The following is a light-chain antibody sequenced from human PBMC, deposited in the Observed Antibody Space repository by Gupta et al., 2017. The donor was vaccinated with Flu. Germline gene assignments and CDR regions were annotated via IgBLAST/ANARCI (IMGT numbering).Light chain of an antibody. CDR3: CSYAGSSSWV. CDR2: DVT. Sequence: SALTQPRSVSGSPGQSVTISCTGTSSDVGGYNYVSWYQQHPGKAPKLMIYDVTKRPSGVPDRFSGSKSGNTASLTISGLQAEDEADYYCCSYAGSSSWVFGGGTKLTVL. V-gene: IGLV2-11*01. J-gene: IGLJ3*02. CDR1: SSDVGGYNY.